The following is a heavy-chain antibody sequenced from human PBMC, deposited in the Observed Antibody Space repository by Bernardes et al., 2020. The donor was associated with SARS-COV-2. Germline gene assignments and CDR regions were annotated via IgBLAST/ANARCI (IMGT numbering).Heavy chain of an antibody. D-gene: IGHD4-4*01. Sequence: GGSLRLSCAASGFTFDDYAMHWVRQAPGKGLEWVSGISWNSGRIGYADSVKGRFTISRDNAKNSLYLQMNSLRAEDTALYYCAKAKSYDYSNYDWFDPWGQGTLVTVSS. V-gene: IGHV3-9*01. J-gene: IGHJ5*02. CDR3: AKAKSYDYSNYDWFDP. CDR1: GFTFDDYA. CDR2: ISWNSGRI.